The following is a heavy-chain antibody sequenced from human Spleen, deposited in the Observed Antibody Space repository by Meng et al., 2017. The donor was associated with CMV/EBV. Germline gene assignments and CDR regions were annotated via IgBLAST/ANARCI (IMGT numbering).Heavy chain of an antibody. CDR1: GGSFSNHA. CDR3: ARGTYYYYGMDV. Sequence: ASVKVSCKASGGSFSNHANAWVRQAPGQRLEWMGWSNAGNGNTKYSQEFQGRVTITRDTSASTAYMELSSLRSEDMAVYYCARGTYYYYGMDVWGQGTTVTVSS. V-gene: IGHV1-3*02. J-gene: IGHJ6*02. CDR2: SNAGNGNT.